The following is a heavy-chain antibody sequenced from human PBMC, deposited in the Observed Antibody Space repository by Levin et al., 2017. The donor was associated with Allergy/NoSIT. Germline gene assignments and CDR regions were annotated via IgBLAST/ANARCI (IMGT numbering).Heavy chain of an antibody. CDR1: GFTLSTYA. Sequence: LSLTCAASGFTLSTYAMHWVRQAPGKGLEWVSGISYDGSNKHHADSVKGRFTISRDNSKNTLYLQMNSLRAEDTAVYYCARDSSGTTMVLFDYWGQGTLVTVSS. V-gene: IGHV3-30-3*01. D-gene: IGHD4/OR15-4a*01. CDR2: ISYDGSNK. CDR3: ARDSSGTTMVLFDY. J-gene: IGHJ4*02.